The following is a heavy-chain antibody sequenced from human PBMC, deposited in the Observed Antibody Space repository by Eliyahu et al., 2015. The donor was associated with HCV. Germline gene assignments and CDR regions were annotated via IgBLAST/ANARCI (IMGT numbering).Heavy chain of an antibody. CDR1: GFTFXGXX. CDR3: VREWRTSWDIVVVLRSTVFWL. V-gene: IGHV3-30*09. J-gene: IGHJ4*02. Sequence: QLQLVESGGGVVQPGRSLRLXCAASGFTFXGXXMXWVRQXPGKGLEWVAVISNDGSNKYYADSVKGRFAISRDNSKNTLYLQMNSLRTEDTATYYCVREWRTSWDIVVVLRSTVFWLWGQGTLVTVSS. CDR2: ISNDGSNK. D-gene: IGHD2-15*01.